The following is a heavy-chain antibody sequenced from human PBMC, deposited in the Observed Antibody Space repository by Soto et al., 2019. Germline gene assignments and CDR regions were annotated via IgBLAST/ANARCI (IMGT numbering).Heavy chain of an antibody. Sequence: GGSLRLSCAASGFTFSSYGMHWVRQAPGKGLEWVAVIWYDGSNKYYADSVKGRFTISRDNSKNTLYLQMNSLRAEDTAVYYCARGLTDGSGGYYSLDYWGQGTLVTVSS. J-gene: IGHJ4*02. CDR2: IWYDGSNK. D-gene: IGHD3-22*01. V-gene: IGHV3-33*01. CDR3: ARGLTDGSGGYYSLDY. CDR1: GFTFSSYG.